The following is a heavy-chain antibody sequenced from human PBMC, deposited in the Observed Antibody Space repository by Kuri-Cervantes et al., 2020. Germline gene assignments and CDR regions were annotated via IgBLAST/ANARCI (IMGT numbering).Heavy chain of an antibody. D-gene: IGHD3-3*01. V-gene: IGHV3-7*01. Sequence: GGSLRLSCAASGFTFSSYWMSWVRQAPGKGLEWVANIKQDGSEKYYVDSVKGRFTISRDNAKNSLYLQMNSLRAEDTAVYYCAKDYCSHGACYYTTYEFDPWGQGTLVTVSS. CDR1: GFTFSSYW. CDR2: IKQDGSEK. CDR3: AKDYCSHGACYYTTYEFDP. J-gene: IGHJ5*02.